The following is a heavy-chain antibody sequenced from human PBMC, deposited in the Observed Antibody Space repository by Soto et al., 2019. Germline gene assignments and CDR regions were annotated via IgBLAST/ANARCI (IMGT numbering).Heavy chain of an antibody. CDR3: ARPSSSPPGGNYYYGMDV. D-gene: IGHD6-6*01. Sequence: PGESLKISCKGSGYSFTSYWIGWVRQMPGKGLEWMGIIYPGDSDTRYSPSFQGQVTISADKSISTAYLQWSSLKASDTDMNYCARPSSSPPGGNYYYGMDVWGQGTTVTVSS. CDR1: GYSFTSYW. V-gene: IGHV5-51*01. CDR2: IYPGDSDT. J-gene: IGHJ6*02.